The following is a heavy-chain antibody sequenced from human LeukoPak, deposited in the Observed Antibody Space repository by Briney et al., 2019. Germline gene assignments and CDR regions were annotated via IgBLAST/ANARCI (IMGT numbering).Heavy chain of an antibody. CDR2: INHSGST. D-gene: IGHD5/OR15-5a*01. CDR3: AGKTRNLREAIDY. V-gene: IGHV4-34*01. Sequence: SETLSLTCAVYGGSFRGYYWSWIRQPPGKGLEWIGEINHSGSTNYNPSLKSRVTISVDTSKNQFSLKLSSVTAADTAVYYCAGKTRNLREAIDYWGQGTLVTVSS. CDR1: GGSFRGYY. J-gene: IGHJ4*02.